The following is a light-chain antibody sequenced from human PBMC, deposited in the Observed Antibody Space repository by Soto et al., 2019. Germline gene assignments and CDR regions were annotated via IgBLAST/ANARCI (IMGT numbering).Light chain of an antibody. CDR3: HQYYSIPLT. V-gene: IGKV2-28*01. CDR2: WAS. J-gene: IGKJ4*01. Sequence: IVMTQSPLSLPVTPGEPASISCRSSHSLLHNNGYNYLDWYLQKPGQPPKLLIYWASTRESGVPDRFSGSGSGTDFTLTISSLQAEDVAVYYCHQYYSIPLTFGGGTKVDIK. CDR1: HSLLHNNGYNY.